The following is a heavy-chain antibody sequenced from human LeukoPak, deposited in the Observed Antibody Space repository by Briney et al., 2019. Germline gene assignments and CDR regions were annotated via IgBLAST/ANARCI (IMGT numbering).Heavy chain of an antibody. CDR3: ARDGGPYCDGASCFFDY. V-gene: IGHV1-2*02. CDR2: IDPNSGDT. Sequence: ASVKVACKASGYTFAGYYIHWVRQAPGQGLEWMGWIDPNSGDTHYTQKFQDRVTMTRDTSITTAYMQLTRLRSDDTAVFYCARDGGPYCDGASCFFDYWGQGTLVAVSS. D-gene: IGHD2-21*01. J-gene: IGHJ4*02. CDR1: GYTFAGYY.